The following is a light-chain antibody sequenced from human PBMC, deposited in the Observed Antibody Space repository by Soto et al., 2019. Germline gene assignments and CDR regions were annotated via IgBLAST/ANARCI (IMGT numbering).Light chain of an antibody. CDR3: QQRSRWPLT. CDR2: DAS. Sequence: EIVLTQSPATLSLSPGVRATLSCRASQSVSTYLAWYQQRPGQSPRLLIYDASNRATGIPARFSGSGSGTDFTLTISSLEPEDSAIYYCQQRSRWPLTFGGGTKVEIK. V-gene: IGKV3-11*01. CDR1: QSVSTY. J-gene: IGKJ4*01.